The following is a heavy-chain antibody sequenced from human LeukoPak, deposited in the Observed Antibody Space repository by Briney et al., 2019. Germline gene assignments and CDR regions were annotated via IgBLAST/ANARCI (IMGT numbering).Heavy chain of an antibody. CDR3: ARDQGYTTRNYFDC. J-gene: IGHJ4*02. D-gene: IGHD6-13*01. Sequence: SGGSLRLSCAASGFTFSTYTMHWVRQAPGKGLEWVAVISYDGSNKYYADSVKGRFTISRDNSKNTLYLQMNSLRAEDTAVYYCARDQGYTTRNYFDCWGQGTLVTVSS. CDR1: GFTFSTYT. V-gene: IGHV3-30*04. CDR2: ISYDGSNK.